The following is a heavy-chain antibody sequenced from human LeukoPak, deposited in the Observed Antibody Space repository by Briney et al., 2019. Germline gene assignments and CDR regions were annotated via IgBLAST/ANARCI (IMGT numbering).Heavy chain of an antibody. CDR1: GFILSTYN. CDR2: ITSGGSYT. V-gene: IGHV3-21*01. Sequence: PGGSLRLSCAAAGFILSTYNVNSVRQPPGQRREWVSSITSGGSYTTYADSVKGRFTISRDNAKSSLYLQMNSLRVEDKAVYYCARDNRKAGSYFSRKDPAGVDYWGQGTLVTVSS. J-gene: IGHJ4*02. D-gene: IGHD1-26*01. CDR3: ARDNRKAGSYFSRKDPAGVDY.